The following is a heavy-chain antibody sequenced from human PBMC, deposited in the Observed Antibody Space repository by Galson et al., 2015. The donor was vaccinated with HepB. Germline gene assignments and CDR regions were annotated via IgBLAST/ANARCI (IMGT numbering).Heavy chain of an antibody. CDR1: GFTFSSYA. CDR2: ISGSGGNT. V-gene: IGHV3-23*01. CDR3: AIDGPVEEPEGGFDY. J-gene: IGHJ4*02. Sequence: SLRLSCAASGFTFSSYAMSWVRQAPGKGLEWVSAISGSGGNTYYADSVKGRFNISRDNSKNTLYLQMISLRAEDTAVYYCAIDGPVEEPEGGFDYWGQGTLVTVSS. D-gene: IGHD1-14*01.